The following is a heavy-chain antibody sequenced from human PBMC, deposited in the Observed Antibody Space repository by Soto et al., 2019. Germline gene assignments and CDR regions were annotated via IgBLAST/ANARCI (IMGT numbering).Heavy chain of an antibody. V-gene: IGHV4-38-2*01. CDR3: ARNNWQPVNSAKHTLNCIES. D-gene: IGHD1-20*01. J-gene: IGHJ3*02. Sequence: SKALALTCCLSFYSISRGFYWGWIRQSPGQGLEWIGSIYHTGNTYYNASLRSRVTISVDTSKNQFSLKLTSVTAADTAVYYCARNNWQPVNSAKHTLNCIESWCQG. CDR2: IYHTGNT. CDR1: FYSISRGFY.